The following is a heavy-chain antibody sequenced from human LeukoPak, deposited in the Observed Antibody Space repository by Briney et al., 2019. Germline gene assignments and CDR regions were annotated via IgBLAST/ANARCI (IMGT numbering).Heavy chain of an antibody. CDR3: ARDITMVQGSTPD. V-gene: IGHV4-34*01. CDR1: GGSFSGYY. CDR2: INHSGST. Sequence: SETLSLTCAVYGGSFSGYYWSWIRQPPGKGLEWIGEINHSGSTNYNPSLKSRVTIPVDTSKNQFSLKLSSVTAADTAVYYCARDITMVQGSTPDWGQGTLVTVS. D-gene: IGHD3-10*01. J-gene: IGHJ4*02.